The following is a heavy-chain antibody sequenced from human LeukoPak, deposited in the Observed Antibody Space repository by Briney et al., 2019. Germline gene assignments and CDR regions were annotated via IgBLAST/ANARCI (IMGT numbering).Heavy chain of an antibody. CDR2: ISGYNGNT. CDR3: ARDTDPGDY. J-gene: IGHJ4*02. Sequence: ASVKVSCKPSGYTFPSYGLRWLRQAPGQGLEWMGWISGYNGNTNYARKLQGRVTMTTDTSTSTAYMELRSLRSDDTAVYYCARDTDPGDYWGGGTGVSVS. V-gene: IGHV1-18*01. CDR1: GYTFPSYG.